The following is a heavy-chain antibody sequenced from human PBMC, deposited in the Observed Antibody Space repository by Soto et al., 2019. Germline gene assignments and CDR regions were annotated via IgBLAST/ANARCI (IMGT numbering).Heavy chain of an antibody. CDR2: ISAYNGNT. V-gene: IGHV1-18*01. CDR1: GYTFTSYG. Sequence: ASVKVSCKASGYTFTSYGISWVRQAPGQGLEWMGWISAYNGNTNYAQKLQGRVTMTTDTSTSTAYMELRSLRSDDTAVYYCARHPKYYYDSSGYYSTYYFDYWAREPWSPSPQ. D-gene: IGHD3-22*01. CDR3: ARHPKYYYDSSGYYSTYYFDY. J-gene: IGHJ4*02.